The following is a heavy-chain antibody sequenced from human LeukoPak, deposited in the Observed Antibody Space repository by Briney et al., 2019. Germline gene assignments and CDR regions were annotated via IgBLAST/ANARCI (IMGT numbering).Heavy chain of an antibody. CDR1: GGSISSYY. CDR3: ARRRAGTLRFDAFDI. CDR2: IYYSGST. J-gene: IGHJ3*02. D-gene: IGHD1-1*01. V-gene: IGHV4-59*08. Sequence: PSETLSLTRTVSGGSISSYYWSWIRQPPGKGLEWIGYIYYSGSTNYNPSLKSRVTISVDTSKNQFSLKLSSVTAADTAVYYCARRRAGTLRFDAFDIWGQGTMVTVSS.